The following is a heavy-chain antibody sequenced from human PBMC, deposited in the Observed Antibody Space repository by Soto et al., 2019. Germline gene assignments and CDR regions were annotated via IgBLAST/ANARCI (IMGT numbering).Heavy chain of an antibody. J-gene: IGHJ4*02. Sequence: EVHLLESGGGLVQPGGSLRLSCAVSGFSLSTYGVTWVRQAPGKGLEWVSGFSGGSGTTHYADSVKGRFSITRDNSKNTAHLEMNSLRVEDTAIYYCAKWNGYGDYWGQGILVTVSS. CDR3: AKWNGYGDY. CDR2: FSGGSGTT. V-gene: IGHV3-23*01. D-gene: IGHD1-1*01. CDR1: GFSLSTYG.